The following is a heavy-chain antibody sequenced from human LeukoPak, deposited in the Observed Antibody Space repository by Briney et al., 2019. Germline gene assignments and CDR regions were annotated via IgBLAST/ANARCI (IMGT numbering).Heavy chain of an antibody. CDR2: INPNSGGT. CDR1: GYTFTGYY. CDR3: ARGVGVTIFGVVIAEDYYYFMDV. Sequence: ASVKVSCKASGYTFTGYYMHWVRQAPGQGLEWMGRINPNSGGTNYAQKFQGRVTMTRDTSISTAYMELSRLRSDDTAVYYCARGVGVTIFGVVIAEDYYYFMDVWGKGTTVTVSS. J-gene: IGHJ6*03. D-gene: IGHD3-3*01. V-gene: IGHV1-2*06.